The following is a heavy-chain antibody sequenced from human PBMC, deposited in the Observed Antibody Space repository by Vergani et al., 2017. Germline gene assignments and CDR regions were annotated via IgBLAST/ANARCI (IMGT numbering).Heavy chain of an antibody. J-gene: IGHJ6*02. Sequence: QVQLVQSGAEVKKPGASVKVSCKASGYTFTSYGISWVRQAPGQGLEWMGWISAYNGKTNYAQKLQGRVTMTTDTSTSTAYIELRSLRSDDTAVYYCARDPGIVVVPAAPYYYYYYGMDVWGQGTTVTVSS. V-gene: IGHV1-18*04. CDR1: GYTFTSYG. CDR3: ARDPGIVVVPAAPYYYYYYGMDV. CDR2: ISAYNGKT. D-gene: IGHD2-2*01.